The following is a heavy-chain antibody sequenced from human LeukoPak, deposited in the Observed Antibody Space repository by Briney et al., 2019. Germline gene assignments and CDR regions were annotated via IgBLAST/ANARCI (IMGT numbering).Heavy chain of an antibody. V-gene: IGHV3-11*04. Sequence: AETLSLTCAVYGGSFSGYYWSWIRQPPGKGLVWVSYISSSGSTIYYADSVKGRFTISRDNAKNSLYLQMNSLRAEDTAVYYCARDTFGVVIMSYFDLWGRGTLVTVSS. CDR1: GGSFSGYY. CDR2: ISSSGSTI. D-gene: IGHD3-3*01. CDR3: ARDTFGVVIMSYFDL. J-gene: IGHJ2*01.